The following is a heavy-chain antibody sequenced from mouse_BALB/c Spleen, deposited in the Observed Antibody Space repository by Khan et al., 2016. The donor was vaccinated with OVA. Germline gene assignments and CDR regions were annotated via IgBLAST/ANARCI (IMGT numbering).Heavy chain of an antibody. Sequence: VQLQQSGPELVEPGASVKMSCKASGYTFTNYVIHWVKQKPGQGLEWIGYINPYNAGTRYTEKFKGKATLTSDISSTTAYMELSSLTSEDSAVYYCAREASSWDFSFPYWGQGTLVTVSA. CDR1: GYTFTNYV. CDR3: AREASSWDFSFPY. D-gene: IGHD4-1*01. J-gene: IGHJ3*01. CDR2: INPYNAGT. V-gene: IGHV1S136*01.